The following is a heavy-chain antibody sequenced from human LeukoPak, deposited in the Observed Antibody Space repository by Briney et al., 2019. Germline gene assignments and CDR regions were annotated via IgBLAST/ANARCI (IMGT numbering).Heavy chain of an antibody. CDR2: IYYSGST. CDR1: GGSISSYY. J-gene: IGHJ6*03. V-gene: IGHV4-59*01. D-gene: IGHD2-2*01. Sequence: SETLFLTCTVSGGSISSYYWSWLRQPPGKGLEWIGYIYYSGSTNYNPSLKSRVTISVDTSKNQFSLKLSSVTAADTAVYYCARMLLGYCSSTSCYGYYYYYMDVWGKGTTVTVSS. CDR3: ARMLLGYCSSTSCYGYYYYYMDV.